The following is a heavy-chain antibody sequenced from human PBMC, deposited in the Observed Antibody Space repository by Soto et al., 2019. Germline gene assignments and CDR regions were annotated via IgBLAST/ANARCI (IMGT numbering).Heavy chain of an antibody. CDR3: ARETEYYDSSGYYNLAFDI. CDR2: ISAYNGNT. J-gene: IGHJ3*02. Sequence: ASVKVSCKASGYTFTSYGISWVLQAPGQGLEWVGWISAYNGNTNYAQKLQGRVTMTTDTSTSTAYMELRSLRSDDTAVYYCARETEYYDSSGYYNLAFDIWGQGTMVTVSS. CDR1: GYTFTSYG. V-gene: IGHV1-18*01. D-gene: IGHD3-22*01.